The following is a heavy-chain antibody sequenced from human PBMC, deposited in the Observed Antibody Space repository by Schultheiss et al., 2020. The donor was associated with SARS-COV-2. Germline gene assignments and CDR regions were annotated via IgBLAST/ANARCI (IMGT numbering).Heavy chain of an antibody. J-gene: IGHJ3*02. Sequence: ASVKVSCKASGYTFTSYDINWVRQATGQGLEWMGRINPSSGGTNVAQNFQGRTTMTRDTSISTAYMELSRLRSDDTAVYYCAREGGDNAFDIWGQGTMVTVSS. CDR2: INPSSGGT. CDR3: AREGGDNAFDI. V-gene: IGHV1-2*02. D-gene: IGHD2-21*02. CDR1: GYTFTSYD.